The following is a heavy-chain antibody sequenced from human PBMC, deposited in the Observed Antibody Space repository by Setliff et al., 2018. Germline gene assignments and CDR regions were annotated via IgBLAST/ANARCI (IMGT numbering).Heavy chain of an antibody. Sequence: GESLKISCKGSGYSFSTYWIGWVRQMPGKGLEWMGIIYPDDSDTRYSPSFQGQVTMSADKSISGLKGEDSAVYYCARASRFGTVVYRGDYYMDVWGKGTTVTVSS. CDR3: TVVYRGDYYMDV. CDR1: GYSFSTYW. D-gene: IGHD3-10*01. J-gene: IGHJ6*03. CDR2: IYPDDSDT. V-gene: IGHV5-51*01.